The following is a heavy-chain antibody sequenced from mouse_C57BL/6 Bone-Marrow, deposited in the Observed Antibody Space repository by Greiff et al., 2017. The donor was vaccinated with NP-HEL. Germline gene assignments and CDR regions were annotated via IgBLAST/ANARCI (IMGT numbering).Heavy chain of an antibody. V-gene: IGHV6-3*01. D-gene: IGHD1-1*01. CDR1: GFTFSNYW. Sequence: DVKLVESGGGLVQPGGSMKLSCVASGFTFSNYWMNWVRQSPEKGLEWVAQIRLKSDNYATHYAESVKGRFTISRDDSKSSVYLQMNNLRAEDTGIYYCTNYYGSSYGYYFDYWGQGTTLTVSS. CDR3: TNYYGSSYGYYFDY. CDR2: IRLKSDNYAT. J-gene: IGHJ2*01.